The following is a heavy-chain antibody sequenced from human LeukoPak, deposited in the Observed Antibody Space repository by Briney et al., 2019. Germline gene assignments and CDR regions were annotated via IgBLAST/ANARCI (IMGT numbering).Heavy chain of an antibody. CDR3: ARGGLVRTPADY. CDR2: INEDGGEK. V-gene: IGHV3-7*01. J-gene: IGHJ4*02. D-gene: IGHD3/OR15-3a*01. Sequence: GGSLRLSCAASGFTFSSYWMSWVRQAPGKGLEWVANINEDGGEKKYVDSVKGRFTISRDNAKNSLYLQMNSLRADDTAVYFCARGGLVRTPADYWGQGTLVTVSS. CDR1: GFTFSSYW.